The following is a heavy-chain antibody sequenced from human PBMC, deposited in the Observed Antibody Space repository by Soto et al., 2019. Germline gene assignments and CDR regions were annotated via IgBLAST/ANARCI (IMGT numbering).Heavy chain of an antibody. CDR3: GRVPDR. J-gene: IGHJ5*02. CDR1: GGSISSYY. CDR2: IYYSGST. Sequence: PSETLSLTCTVSGGSISSYYWSWIRQPPGKGLEWIGYIYYSGSTYYNPSLKSRVTISVDTSKNQFSLMLSSVTAADTAVYYCGRVPDRWGQGTLVTVSS. V-gene: IGHV4-59*12. D-gene: IGHD2-2*01.